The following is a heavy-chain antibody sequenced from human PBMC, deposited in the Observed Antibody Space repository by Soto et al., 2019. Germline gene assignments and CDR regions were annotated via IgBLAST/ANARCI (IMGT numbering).Heavy chain of an antibody. CDR2: INHSGST. CDR1: GGSFSGYY. V-gene: IGHV4-34*01. J-gene: IGHJ4*02. CDR3: ERKRDGQLLDY. D-gene: IGHD1-26*01. Sequence: KPSETLSLTCAVYGGSFSGYYWSWIRQPPGKGLEWIGEINHSGSTNYNPSLKSRVTISVDTSKNQFSLKLSSVTAADTAVYYCERKRDGQLLDYWGQGTLVTSPQ.